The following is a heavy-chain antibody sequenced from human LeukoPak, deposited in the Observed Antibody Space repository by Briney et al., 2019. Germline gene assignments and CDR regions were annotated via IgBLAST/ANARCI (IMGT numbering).Heavy chain of an antibody. CDR3: ASQGSERGYSYGGTNYYYGMDV. CDR2: FDPEDGET. Sequence: ASVKVSCKVSGYTLTELSMHWVRQAPGKGLEWMGGFDPEDGETIYAQKFQGRVTMTEDTSTDTAYMELSSLRSEDTAVYYCASQGSERGYSYGGTNYYYGMDVWGQGTTVTVSS. J-gene: IGHJ6*02. D-gene: IGHD5-18*01. V-gene: IGHV1-24*01. CDR1: GYTLTELS.